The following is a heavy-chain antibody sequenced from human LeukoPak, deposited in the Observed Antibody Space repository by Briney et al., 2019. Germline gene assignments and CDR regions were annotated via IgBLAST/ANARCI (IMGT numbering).Heavy chain of an antibody. CDR3: ARDVYYYDSSGYYGTLY. D-gene: IGHD3-22*01. Sequence: GGSLRLSCAASGFTFSSYEMNWVRQAPGKGLEWVSYISSSSSTIYYADSVKGRFTISRDNAKNSLYLQMNSLRAEDTAVYYCARDVYYYDSSGYYGTLYWGQGTLVTVSS. CDR2: ISSSSSTI. CDR1: GFTFSSYE. V-gene: IGHV3-48*03. J-gene: IGHJ4*02.